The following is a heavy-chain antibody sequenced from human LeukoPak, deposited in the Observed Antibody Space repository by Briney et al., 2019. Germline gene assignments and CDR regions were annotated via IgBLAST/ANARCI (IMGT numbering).Heavy chain of an antibody. CDR3: ARSSIWAMVD. CDR2: VNPSGGST. V-gene: IGHV1-46*01. Sequence: WASVKVSCKASGYTLPNYYVHWVRQAPGQGLEWMGMVNPSGGSTNYAQKFQGRVTMTRDTSTSTLNMDLSSLRSEDTAVYYCARSSIWAMVDWGQGTLVSVSS. CDR1: GYTLPNYY. J-gene: IGHJ4*02. D-gene: IGHD5-18*01.